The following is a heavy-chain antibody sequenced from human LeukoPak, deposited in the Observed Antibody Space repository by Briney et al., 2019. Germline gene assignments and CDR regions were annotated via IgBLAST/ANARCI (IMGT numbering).Heavy chain of an antibody. CDR3: ARRVATTDHFDY. J-gene: IGHJ4*02. CDR2: ISGYNGNT. D-gene: IGHD5-12*01. V-gene: IGHV1-18*01. Sequence: ASVKVSCKASGYTFTSYGISWVRQAPGQGLEWMGWISGYNGNTNYAQKVQGRVTMTTDTSTTTAYMELRSLRSDDTAVYYCARRVATTDHFDYWAREPWSPSPQ. CDR1: GYTFTSYG.